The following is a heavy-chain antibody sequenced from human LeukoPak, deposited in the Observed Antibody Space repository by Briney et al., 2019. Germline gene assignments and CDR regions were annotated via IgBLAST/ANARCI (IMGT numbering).Heavy chain of an antibody. CDR3: ARDPYYYGSGSFGYYFDY. J-gene: IGHJ4*02. D-gene: IGHD3-10*01. CDR2: ISYSSSTI. Sequence: GGSLRLSCAASGFTFSSYSMNWVRQAPGKGLEWVSYISYSSSTIYYADSVKGRFTISRDNAKNSLYLQMNSLRDEDTAVYYCARDPYYYGSGSFGYYFDYWGQGTLVAVSS. V-gene: IGHV3-48*02. CDR1: GFTFSSYS.